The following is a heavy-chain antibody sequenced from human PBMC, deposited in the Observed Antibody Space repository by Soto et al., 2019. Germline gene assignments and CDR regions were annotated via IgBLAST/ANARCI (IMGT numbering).Heavy chain of an antibody. D-gene: IGHD3-3*01. CDR2: ISGSGGST. V-gene: IGHV3-23*01. CDR1: GFTFSSYA. Sequence: GGSLRLSCAASGFTFSSYAMSWVRQAPGKGLEWVSAISGSGGSTYYADSVKGRFTISRDNSKNTLYLQMNSLRAEDTAVYYCAKDTTYYDFWSGYYHYWGQGTLVTVSS. J-gene: IGHJ4*02. CDR3: AKDTTYYDFWSGYYHY.